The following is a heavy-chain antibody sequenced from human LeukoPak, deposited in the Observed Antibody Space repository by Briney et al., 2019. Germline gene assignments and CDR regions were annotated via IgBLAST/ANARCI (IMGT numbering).Heavy chain of an antibody. CDR2: IIPIFGTA. J-gene: IGHJ4*02. Sequence: ASVKVSCKASGGTFSSYAISWVRQAPGQGLEWMGGIIPIFGTANYAQKFQGRVTITADKSTSTAYMELRSLRSDDTAVYYCARDSGTALFDYWGQGTLVTVSS. D-gene: IGHD6-25*01. CDR1: GGTFSSYA. V-gene: IGHV1-69*06. CDR3: ARDSGTALFDY.